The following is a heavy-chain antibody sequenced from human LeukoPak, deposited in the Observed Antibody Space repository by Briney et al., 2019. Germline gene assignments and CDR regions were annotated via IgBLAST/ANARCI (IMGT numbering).Heavy chain of an antibody. CDR2: ISWNSGSI. CDR3: AKAVRFLDDYGMDV. J-gene: IGHJ6*02. Sequence: GGSLRLSCAASGFTFDDYAMHWVRQAPGKGLEWVSGISWNSGSIGYADSVKGRFTISRDNAKNSLCLQMNSLRAEDTALYYCAKAVRFLDDYGMDVWGQGTTVTVSS. V-gene: IGHV3-9*01. CDR1: GFTFDDYA. D-gene: IGHD4-17*01.